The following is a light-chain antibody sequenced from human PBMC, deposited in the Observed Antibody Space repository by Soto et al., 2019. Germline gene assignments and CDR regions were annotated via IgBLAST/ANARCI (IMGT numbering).Light chain of an antibody. Sequence: DIRLTQSPSFLSASVGDTVTITRRASQGMSTYLAWYQQKPGKVPKLLIRSASTLQSGVPPRFSGGGSGTEFTLTISTLQPDDSGIYYCQQLNGYQLAFGGGTNVEIK. CDR3: QQLNGYQLA. J-gene: IGKJ4*01. CDR1: QGMSTY. V-gene: IGKV1-9*01. CDR2: SAS.